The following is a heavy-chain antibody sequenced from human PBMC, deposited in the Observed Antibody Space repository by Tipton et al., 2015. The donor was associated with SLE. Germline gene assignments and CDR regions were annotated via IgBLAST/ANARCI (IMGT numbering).Heavy chain of an antibody. V-gene: IGHV4-38-2*01. CDR1: GYSISSGYY. D-gene: IGHD3-10*01. CDR3: ARAGYRPGEWFDP. J-gene: IGHJ5*02. CDR2: IYHSGST. Sequence: TLSLTCAVSGYSISSGYYWGWIRQPPGKGLEWIGSIYHSGSTYYNPSLKSRVTISVDTSKNHFSLKLSSVTAADTAVYYCARAGYRPGEWFDPWGQGTLVTVSS.